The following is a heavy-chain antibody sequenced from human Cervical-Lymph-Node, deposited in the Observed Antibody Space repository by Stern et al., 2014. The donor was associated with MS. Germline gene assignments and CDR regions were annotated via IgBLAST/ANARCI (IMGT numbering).Heavy chain of an antibody. CDR2: IFSGGRT. CDR1: GFTVRSNY. D-gene: IGHD6-13*01. J-gene: IGHJ5*02. V-gene: IGHV3-53*01. CDR3: ARDVRSSWYRWFDP. Sequence: VQLEESGGGLIKPGGSLRLSCAASGFTVRSNYMSWVRQGPGPGLEWVSVIFSGGRTYYADSPPGRFTISRDNSKNTVYLEMNSLRVEDTAVYYCARDVRSSWYRWFDPWGQGTLVTVSS.